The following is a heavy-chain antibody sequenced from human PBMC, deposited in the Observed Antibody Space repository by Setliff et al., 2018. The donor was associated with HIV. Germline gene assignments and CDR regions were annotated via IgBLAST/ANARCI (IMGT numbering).Heavy chain of an antibody. V-gene: IGHV4-4*08. J-gene: IGHJ4*02. CDR1: GDSISSYY. Sequence: SETLSLTCTVSGDSISSYYWSWIRQPPGKGLEWIGYMYTSGSTNYNPSLKSRVTISVDTSKNQFSLKLSSVTAADTAVFYCARGTLYYYDTGGYSYFDYWGQGTLVTVSS. D-gene: IGHD3-22*01. CDR3: ARGTLYYYDTGGYSYFDY. CDR2: MYTSGST.